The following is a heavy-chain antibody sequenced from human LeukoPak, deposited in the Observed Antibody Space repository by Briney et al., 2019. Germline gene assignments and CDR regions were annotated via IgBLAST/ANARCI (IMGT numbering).Heavy chain of an antibody. D-gene: IGHD6-19*01. CDR1: GYTFTGYH. CDR2: INPNSGGT. J-gene: IGHJ4*02. CDR3: ARSGPGYSSGWDFDY. V-gene: IGHV1-2*06. Sequence: ASVKASCKASGYTFTGYHMHWVRQAPGQGPEWMGRINPNSGGTNYAQKFQGRVTVTRDTSISTAYMELSRLRSDDTAVYYCARSGPGYSSGWDFDYWGQGTLVTVSS.